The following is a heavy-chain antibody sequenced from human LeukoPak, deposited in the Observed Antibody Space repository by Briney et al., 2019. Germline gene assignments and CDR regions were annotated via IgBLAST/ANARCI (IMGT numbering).Heavy chain of an antibody. Sequence: GGSLRLSCAASGFTFSSYSMNWVRQAPGKGLEWVSYISSSSSTIYYADSVKGRFTISRDNARNSLYLQMNSLRAEDTAVYYCAAPLMAPFDYWGQGTLVTVSS. D-gene: IGHD3-10*01. CDR3: AAPLMAPFDY. CDR1: GFTFSSYS. V-gene: IGHV3-48*04. CDR2: ISSSSSTI. J-gene: IGHJ4*02.